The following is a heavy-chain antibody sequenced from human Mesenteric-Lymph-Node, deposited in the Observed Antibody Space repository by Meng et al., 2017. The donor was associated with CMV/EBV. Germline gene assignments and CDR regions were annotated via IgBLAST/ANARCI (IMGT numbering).Heavy chain of an antibody. CDR2: INSDETST. Sequence: GESLKISCAASGFTFSTYSMHWVRQAPGKGLVWVSHINSDETSTSHADSVKGRFTISRDNAKNTRELQRSSLRDEDTAIYYCTRGYSNRIDYWGQGTLVTVSS. V-gene: IGHV3-74*01. CDR3: TRGYSNRIDY. D-gene: IGHD4-11*01. CDR1: GFTFSTYS. J-gene: IGHJ4*02.